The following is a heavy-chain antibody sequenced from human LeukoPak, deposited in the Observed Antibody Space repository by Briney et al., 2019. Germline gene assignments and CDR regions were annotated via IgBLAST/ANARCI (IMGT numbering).Heavy chain of an antibody. V-gene: IGHV1-18*01. D-gene: IGHD3-3*01. J-gene: IGHJ4*02. CDR3: ERYYDFWSGYSKYYFDY. CDR2: ISAYNGNT. CDR1: AYTFTSYG. Sequence: ASVKVSCKASAYTFTSYGISWVRQAPGQGLEWMGWISAYNGNTNYAQELQGRVTMTTDTSTSTAYMELRSLRSDDTAVYYCERYYDFWSGYSKYYFDYWGQGTLVTVSS.